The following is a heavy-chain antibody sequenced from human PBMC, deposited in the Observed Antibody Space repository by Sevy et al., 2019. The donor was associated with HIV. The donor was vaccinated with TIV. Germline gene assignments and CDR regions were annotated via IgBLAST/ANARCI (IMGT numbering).Heavy chain of an antibody. V-gene: IGHV3-64D*06. CDR2: LSSDNAGST. J-gene: IGHJ5*02. CDR3: VKDRIETILWSKGDWFDP. D-gene: IGHD3-9*01. Sequence: GGSLRLSCSASGFTFSNYAMHWVRQAPGKGLEYVSGLSSDNAGSTYYADSVNGRFTISRDNSKNTLYLHMSSLRTEDTAVYYCVKDRIETILWSKGDWFDPWGQGTLVTVSS. CDR1: GFTFSNYA.